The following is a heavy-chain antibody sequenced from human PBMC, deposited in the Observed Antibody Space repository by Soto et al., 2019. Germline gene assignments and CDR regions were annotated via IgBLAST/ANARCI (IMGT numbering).Heavy chain of an antibody. V-gene: IGHV3-30-3*01. D-gene: IGHD1-26*01. Sequence: GGSLRLSCAASGLTFSSYAMHLVRQAPGKGLEWVAVISYDGSNKYYADSVKGRFTISRDNSKNTLYLQMNSLRAEDTAVYYCAKDGRWELPAHYYYYGMDVWGQGTTVTVSS. J-gene: IGHJ6*02. CDR1: GLTFSSYA. CDR2: ISYDGSNK. CDR3: AKDGRWELPAHYYYYGMDV.